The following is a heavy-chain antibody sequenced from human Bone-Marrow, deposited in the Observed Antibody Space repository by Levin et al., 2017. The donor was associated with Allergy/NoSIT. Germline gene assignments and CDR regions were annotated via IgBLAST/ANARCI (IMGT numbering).Heavy chain of an antibody. CDR2: IRGSGVGT. V-gene: IGHV3-23*01. Sequence: GGSLRLSCAASGFTFSSYAMSWVRQAPGKGLEWVSGIRGSGVGTYYADSVKGRLTISRDNSKNTLYLQMKSLRAEDTAVYYCAKDISSSWSTGDLDYWGQGTQVTVSS. D-gene: IGHD6-6*01. CDR1: GFTFSSYA. CDR3: AKDISSSWSTGDLDY. J-gene: IGHJ4*02.